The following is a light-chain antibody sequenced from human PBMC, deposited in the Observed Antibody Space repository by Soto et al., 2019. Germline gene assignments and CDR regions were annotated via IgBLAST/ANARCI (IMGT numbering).Light chain of an antibody. J-gene: IGLJ1*01. Sequence: QSALTQPPSVSGAPGQRVTISCTGSSSNIGAGYDGHWYQQLPGTAPKLLIYGNSNRPSGVPDRFSGSKSGTSASLAITGLQAEDEADYYCQSYDSSLSGFYVFGTGTKAPS. CDR1: SSNIGAGYD. CDR2: GNS. CDR3: QSYDSSLSGFYV. V-gene: IGLV1-40*01.